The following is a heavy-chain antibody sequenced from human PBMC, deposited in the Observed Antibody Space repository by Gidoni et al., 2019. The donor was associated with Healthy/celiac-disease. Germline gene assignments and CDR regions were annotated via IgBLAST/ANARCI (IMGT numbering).Heavy chain of an antibody. D-gene: IGHD3-9*01. Sequence: EVQLLESGGGLVQPGGSLRLSCAASGLTFSSYAMSWVRQAPGKGLECVSAISGSGGSTYYADSVKGRFTISRDNSKNTLYLQMNSLSAEDTAVYYCAKDGRYFDWLLSSYWGQGTLVTVSS. J-gene: IGHJ4*02. V-gene: IGHV3-23*01. CDR3: AKDGRYFDWLLSSY. CDR1: GLTFSSYA. CDR2: ISGSGGST.